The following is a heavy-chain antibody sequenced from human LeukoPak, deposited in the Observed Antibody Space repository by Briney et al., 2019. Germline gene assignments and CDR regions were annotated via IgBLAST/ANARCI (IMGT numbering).Heavy chain of an antibody. V-gene: IGHV3-7*01. J-gene: IGHJ4*02. D-gene: IGHD1-1*01. Sequence: PGGSLRLSCAASGFTFNRNWMSWVRQAPGKGLEWVANIEPDGSEKNYVDSVRGRFTISRDNARNSLYLQINSPRAEDTAVYYCASEPSSATGCSYWGQGILVTVSS. CDR3: ASEPSSATGCSY. CDR1: GFTFNRNW. CDR2: IEPDGSEK.